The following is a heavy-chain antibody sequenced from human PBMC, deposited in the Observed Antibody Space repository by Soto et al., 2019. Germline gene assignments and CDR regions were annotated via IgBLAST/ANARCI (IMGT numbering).Heavy chain of an antibody. J-gene: IGHJ5*02. D-gene: IGHD5-18*01. CDR2: ISPEDGET. CDR3: AAQKTKQLWSLGDWFDP. V-gene: IGHV1-18*01. CDR1: GYTFTSYG. Sequence: GASVKVSCKASGYTFTSYGISWVRQAPGQGLEWMGGISPEDGETNYAQKLQGRVTMTEDTSTDTAYMELGSLRSEDTAVYYCAAQKTKQLWSLGDWFDPWGQGTLVTVSS.